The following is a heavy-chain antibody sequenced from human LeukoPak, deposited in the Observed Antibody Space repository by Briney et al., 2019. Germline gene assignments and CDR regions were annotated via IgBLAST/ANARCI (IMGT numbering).Heavy chain of an antibody. D-gene: IGHD6-13*01. V-gene: IGHV1-24*01. CDR1: GYTLSELA. CDR2: FDPGDGRT. J-gene: IGHJ4*02. Sequence: ASVKVSCRVSGYTLSELAMHWVRQTPGKGLEWMGGFDPGDGRTIYAQNFQGRVTLTEDSSTDTAYMELSSLTSEDTAMFYCTAIDAAGTFDHWGQGTLVTVSS. CDR3: TAIDAAGTFDH.